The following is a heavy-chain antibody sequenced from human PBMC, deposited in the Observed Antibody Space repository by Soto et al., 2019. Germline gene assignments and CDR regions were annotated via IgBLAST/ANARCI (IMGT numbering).Heavy chain of an antibody. CDR3: ARDGSVAARIDAFDI. J-gene: IGHJ3*02. CDR1: GGSISSYY. V-gene: IGHV4-59*01. D-gene: IGHD1-26*01. CDR2: IYYSGST. Sequence: PSETLSLTCTVSGGSISSYYWSWIRQPPGKGLEWIGYIYYSGSTNYNPSLKSRVTISVDTSKNQFSLKLSSVTAADTAVYYCARDGSVAARIDAFDIWGQGTMVTVSS.